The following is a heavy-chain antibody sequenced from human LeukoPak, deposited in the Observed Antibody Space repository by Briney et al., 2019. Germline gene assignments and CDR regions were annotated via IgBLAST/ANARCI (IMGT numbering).Heavy chain of an antibody. CDR2: IYTSGIT. CDR1: GGSISSYS. D-gene: IGHD3-10*01. J-gene: IGHJ3*02. CDR3: ARPRQYYFAFDI. Sequence: SETLSLTCTVSGGSISSYSWSWIRQPAGKGLEWIGHIYTSGITNYNPSLKSRVTMSADKSKNQFSLKLSSVTAADTAVYYCARPRQYYFAFDIWGQGTMVTVSS. V-gene: IGHV4-4*07.